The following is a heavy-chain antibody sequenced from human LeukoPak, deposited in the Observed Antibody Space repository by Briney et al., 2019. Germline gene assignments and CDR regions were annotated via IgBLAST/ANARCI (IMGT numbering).Heavy chain of an antibody. CDR3: ARDKGLSSFDY. CDR2: VRSDGNNK. V-gene: IGHV3-30*02. CDR1: GFTFSNYA. J-gene: IGHJ4*02. Sequence: GGSLRLSCAASGFTFSNYAMHWVRQAPGKGLEWVAFVRSDGNNKYYAGSVKGRFTTSRDNSKNTLYLQMGSLRAEDMAVYYCARDKGLSSFDYWGQGTLVTVSS. D-gene: IGHD3/OR15-3a*01.